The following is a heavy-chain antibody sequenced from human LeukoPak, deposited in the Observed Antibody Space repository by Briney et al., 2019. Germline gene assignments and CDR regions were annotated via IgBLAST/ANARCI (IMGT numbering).Heavy chain of an antibody. J-gene: IGHJ6*02. CDR3: ARAPVYDFWSGYIYYYYYGMDV. D-gene: IGHD3-3*01. CDR2: ISSSSSTI. CDR1: GFTFSSYS. V-gene: IGHV3-48*02. Sequence: GGSLRLSCAASGFTFSSYSMNWVRQAPGKGLEWVSYISSSSSTIYYADSVKGRFTISRDNAKNSLYLQMNSLRDEDTAVYYCARAPVYDFWSGYIYYYYYGMDVWGQGTTVTVSS.